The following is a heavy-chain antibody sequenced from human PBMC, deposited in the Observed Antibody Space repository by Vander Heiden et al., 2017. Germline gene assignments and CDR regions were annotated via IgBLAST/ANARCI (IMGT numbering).Heavy chain of an antibody. D-gene: IGHD3-3*01. V-gene: IGHV3-9*01. CDR3: AKDSDFWSGHNWFDP. Sequence: EVQLVECGGGLVKRGKSLRLPWAASGRTFDDYAMHWVRQATGKGLEWVSGISWNSGSIGYAESVKGRFTISRDNAKNSLYLQMNSLRAEDTALYYCAKDSDFWSGHNWFDPWGQGTLVTVSS. CDR1: GRTFDDYA. J-gene: IGHJ5*02. CDR2: ISWNSGSI.